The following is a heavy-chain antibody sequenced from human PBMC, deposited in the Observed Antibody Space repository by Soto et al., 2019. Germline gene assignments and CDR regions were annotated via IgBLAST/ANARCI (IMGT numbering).Heavy chain of an antibody. J-gene: IGHJ6*02. V-gene: IGHV3-73*01. Sequence: XGSLIISGAASGCTLSGSAMHWVRQASGRGLEWVGRIISKANSYATAYAASVKGRFTISRDDSKNTAYLQMNSLKTEDTAVYYGTTDYDFWSGYWSHYYGMDVWRQGTTVTVSS. CDR3: TTDYDFWSGYWSHYYGMDV. CDR1: GCTLSGSA. CDR2: IISKANSYAT. D-gene: IGHD3-3*01.